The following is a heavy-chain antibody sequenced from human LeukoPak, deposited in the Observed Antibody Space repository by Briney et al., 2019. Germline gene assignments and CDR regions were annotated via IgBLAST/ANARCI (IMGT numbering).Heavy chain of an antibody. Sequence: GGSLRLSCAASGFTFNSYAMTWVPQAPGKGLEGVSYISSSGSTIQYADAVKGRFTISRHNAKNSLYLQMNSLRAEDTAVYYCARAIERFLEWSDYYYYYYMDVWGKGTTVTVSS. J-gene: IGHJ6*03. CDR3: ARAIERFLEWSDYYYYYYMDV. CDR1: GFTFNSYA. CDR2: ISSSGSTI. D-gene: IGHD3-3*01. V-gene: IGHV3-48*04.